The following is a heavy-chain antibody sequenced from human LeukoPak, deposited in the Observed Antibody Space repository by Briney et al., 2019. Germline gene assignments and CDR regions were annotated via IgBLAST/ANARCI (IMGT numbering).Heavy chain of an antibody. V-gene: IGHV3-23*01. CDR3: ARIGSGSYYNLNNWFDP. CDR1: GFSFSTYG. D-gene: IGHD3-10*01. Sequence: GGSLRLSCAASGFSFSTYGMSWVRQAPGKGLEWVSAISGSGGGTYYADSVKGRFTISRDNSKNTLDLQMNGLRAEDTAVYYCARIGSGSYYNLNNWFDPWGQGTLVTVSS. CDR2: ISGSGGGT. J-gene: IGHJ5*02.